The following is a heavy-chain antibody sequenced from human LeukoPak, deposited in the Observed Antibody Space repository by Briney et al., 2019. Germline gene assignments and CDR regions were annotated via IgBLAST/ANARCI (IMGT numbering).Heavy chain of an antibody. D-gene: IGHD3-9*01. CDR3: VRLRYFDNTFDY. CDR1: GSSISSSNYN. CDR2: VSYTRGT. J-gene: IGHJ4*02. Sequence: PSETLSLTCTVSGSSISSSNYNWGWIRQPPGKGLEWLGCVSYTRGTYYTPSLKSRVAISVDTSRNQFSLKLTSVTAADTAVYFCVRLRYFDNTFDYGGQETLVTVSS. V-gene: IGHV4-39*01.